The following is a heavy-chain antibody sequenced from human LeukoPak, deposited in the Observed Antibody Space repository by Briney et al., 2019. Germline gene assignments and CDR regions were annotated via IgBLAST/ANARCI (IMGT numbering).Heavy chain of an antibody. Sequence: GESLKISCKASGYRFTNYWIGWVRPMPGKGLEWMGIIYPGDSDTRYSPSFQGQVTISADKSISTAYLQWSSLKASDTAMYYCARHSIRHANDYWGQGTLVTVSS. D-gene: IGHD1-1*01. CDR3: ARHSIRHANDY. CDR1: GYRFTNYW. J-gene: IGHJ4*02. CDR2: IYPGDSDT. V-gene: IGHV5-51*01.